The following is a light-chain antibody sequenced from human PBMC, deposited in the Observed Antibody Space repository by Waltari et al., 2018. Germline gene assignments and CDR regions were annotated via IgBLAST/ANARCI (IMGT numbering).Light chain of an antibody. CDR2: DVT. J-gene: IGLJ1*01. CDR1: SSDIGSYNY. CDR3: SSYPSSSTLYV. V-gene: IGLV2-14*01. Sequence: QSALTQPASVSGSPGQTIAISGTGTSSDIGSYNYVSGYQQHPGQAPKLLLYDVTQRPSGVSHRFSGSKSGHTASLTISGLLAEDEADFYCSSYPSSSTLYVFGSGTQVTV.